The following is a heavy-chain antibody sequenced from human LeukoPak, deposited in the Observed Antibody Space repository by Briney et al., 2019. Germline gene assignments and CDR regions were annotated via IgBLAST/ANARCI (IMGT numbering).Heavy chain of an antibody. CDR2: ISYDGSNK. Sequence: PGGSLRLSCAASGFTFSSYAMHWVRQAPGKGLEWVAVISYDGSNKYYADSVKGRFTISRDNSKNTLYLQMNSLRAEDTAVYYCARAQLRFLEWLPMDVWGKGTTVTVSS. CDR1: GFTFSSYA. V-gene: IGHV3-30-3*01. CDR3: ARAQLRFLEWLPMDV. D-gene: IGHD3-3*01. J-gene: IGHJ6*04.